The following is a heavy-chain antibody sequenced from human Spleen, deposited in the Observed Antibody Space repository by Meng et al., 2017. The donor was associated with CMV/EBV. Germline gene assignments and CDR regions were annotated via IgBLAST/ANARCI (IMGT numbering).Heavy chain of an antibody. CDR2: ISWDGGST. J-gene: IGHJ4*02. D-gene: IGHD2-2*02. CDR1: GFTFDDYT. CDR3: ARVVDVVVPGAIRVTHYFDQ. Sequence: GGSLRLSCAASGFTFDDYTMHWVRQAPGKGLEWVSLISWDGGSTYYADSVKGRFTISRDNIDNSLYLHMDSLRVEDTAVYYCARVVDVVVPGAIRVTHYFDQRGQGTLVTSPQ. V-gene: IGHV3-43*01.